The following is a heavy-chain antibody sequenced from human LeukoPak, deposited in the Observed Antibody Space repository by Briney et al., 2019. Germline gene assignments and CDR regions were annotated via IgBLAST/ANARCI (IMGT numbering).Heavy chain of an antibody. CDR3: ARRIAAVFDY. CDR2: IYYSGST. V-gene: IGHV4-39*01. Sequence: SETLSLTCTVSGGSMTYNYWSWIRQPPGKGLEWIGSIYYSGSTYYNPSLKSRVTISVDTSKNQFSLKLSSVTAADTAVYYCARRIAAVFDYWGQGTLVTVSS. D-gene: IGHD6-13*01. J-gene: IGHJ4*02. CDR1: GGSMTYNY.